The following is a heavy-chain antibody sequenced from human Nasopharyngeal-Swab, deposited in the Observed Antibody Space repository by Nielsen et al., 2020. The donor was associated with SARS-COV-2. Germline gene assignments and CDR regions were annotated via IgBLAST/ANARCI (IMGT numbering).Heavy chain of an antibody. CDR1: GASISSSY. CDR2: IYYRGNT. CDR3: ARGFDY. V-gene: IGHV4-59*13. J-gene: IGHJ4*02. Sequence: SKTLSLTCTVSGASISSSYWSWIRQPPGKGLEWIAYIYYRGNTNYNPSLKSRVTISVDTSKNQFSLKLSSVTAADTAVYYCARGFDYWGQGTLVTVSS.